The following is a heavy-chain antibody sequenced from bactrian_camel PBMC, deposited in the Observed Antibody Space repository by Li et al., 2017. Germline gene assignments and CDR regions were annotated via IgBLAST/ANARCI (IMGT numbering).Heavy chain of an antibody. CDR3: VADTQLRGPDLGD. CDR1: ALPDSDDC. J-gene: IGHJ6*01. D-gene: IGHD7*01. V-gene: IGHV3S31*01. Sequence: DVQLVESGGGSVQAGGSLRLSCAASALPDSDDCMGWFRQSPGKEREGVASIYIGGGITWYADSVKGRFTISRDDAKSIVYLQMNSLKPEDTALYYCVADTQLRGPDLGDWGQGTQVTVS. CDR2: IYIGGGIT.